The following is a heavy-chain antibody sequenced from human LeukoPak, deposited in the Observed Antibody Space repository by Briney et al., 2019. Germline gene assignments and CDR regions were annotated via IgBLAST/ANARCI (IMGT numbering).Heavy chain of an antibody. V-gene: IGHV4-61*02. D-gene: IGHD3-16*02. Sequence: SETLSLTCTVSGGSISSGSYYWSWIRQPAGKGLEWIGRIYTIGTTKYNPSLKSRVTISVDTSKNQFSLKLRSVTAADTAVYYCATSPVYDYVWGSYLWGQGTLVTVSS. CDR2: IYTIGTT. CDR3: ATSPVYDYVWGSYL. CDR1: GGSISSGSYY. J-gene: IGHJ4*02.